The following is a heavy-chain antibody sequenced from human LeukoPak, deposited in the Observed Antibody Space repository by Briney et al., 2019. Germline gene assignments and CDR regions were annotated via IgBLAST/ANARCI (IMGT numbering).Heavy chain of an antibody. Sequence: GGSLRLSCVASGFIVSSDYMSWVRQAPGKGLEWVSVIYSGGRTYYADSVKGRFTISRDNSKNTLYLQMNSLRAEDTAVYYCAKETVVVVAATPDAFDIWGQGTMVTVSS. D-gene: IGHD2-15*01. J-gene: IGHJ3*02. CDR3: AKETVVVVAATPDAFDI. CDR1: GFIVSSDY. V-gene: IGHV3-53*01. CDR2: IYSGGRT.